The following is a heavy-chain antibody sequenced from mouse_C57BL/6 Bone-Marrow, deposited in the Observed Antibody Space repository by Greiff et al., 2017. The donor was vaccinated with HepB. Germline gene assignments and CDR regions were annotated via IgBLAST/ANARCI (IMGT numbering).Heavy chain of an antibody. J-gene: IGHJ4*01. CDR3: ARHYYYGSSYAMDY. V-gene: IGHV5-12*01. D-gene: IGHD1-1*01. Sequence: EVKVVDSGGGLVQPGGSLKLSCAASGFTFSDYYMYWVRQTPEKRLEWVAYISNGGGSTYYPDTVKGRFTISRDNAKNTLYLQMSRLKSEDTAMYYCARHYYYGSSYAMDYWGQGTSVTVSS. CDR1: GFTFSDYY. CDR2: ISNGGGST.